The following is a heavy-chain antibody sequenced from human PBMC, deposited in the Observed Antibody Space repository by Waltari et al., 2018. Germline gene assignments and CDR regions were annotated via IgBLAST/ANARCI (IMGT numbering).Heavy chain of an antibody. CDR1: GYTFTGYY. CDR2: INPNSGDP. Sequence: QVQLVQSEAEVKKPGASVKVSCKASGYTFTGYYMHWVRQAPGQRLEWMGWINPNSGDPHYAEAFQGRVNMSREPSISRAYMDLRGLRSGDTAVYYCARGSGRDCSSSSCSAMDVWGQGTTVTVSS. J-gene: IGHJ6*02. CDR3: ARGSGRDCSSSSCSAMDV. V-gene: IGHV1-2*02. D-gene: IGHD2-2*01.